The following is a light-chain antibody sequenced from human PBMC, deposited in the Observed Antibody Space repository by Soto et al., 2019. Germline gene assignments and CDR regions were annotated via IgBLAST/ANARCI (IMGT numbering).Light chain of an antibody. CDR1: QSVYSN. CDR3: QQYDNWPHT. V-gene: IGKV3-15*01. Sequence: EIVRTQSPATLSVSPGERATLSCRASQSVYSNLAWYQQKPGQAPRFLIYGASTRATGIPSRLSGSGSGTAFTLIISSLQSEDLGVYYCQQYDNWPHTFRGGTKMENK. CDR2: GAS. J-gene: IGKJ4*01.